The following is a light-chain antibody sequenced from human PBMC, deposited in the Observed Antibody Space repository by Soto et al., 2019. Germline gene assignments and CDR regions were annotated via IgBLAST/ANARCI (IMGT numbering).Light chain of an antibody. J-gene: IGLJ2*01. CDR2: EVS. CDR3: SSYAGSMNLI. CDR1: SSDVGGHNH. V-gene: IGLV2-8*01. Sequence: QSALTQPPSASGSPGQSVTISCTGSSSDVGGHNHVSWYQQHPGKAPKLMIYEVSKRPSGVPDRFSGSKSVNTAFLTVSGLQAEDEADYYCSSYAGSMNLIFGGGTKLTVL.